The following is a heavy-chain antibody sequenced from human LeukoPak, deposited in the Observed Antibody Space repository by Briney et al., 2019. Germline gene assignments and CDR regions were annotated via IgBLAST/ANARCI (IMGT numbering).Heavy chain of an antibody. CDR2: ISWNSGSI. CDR3: AKEYCSSTSCYFGIGGFDAFDI. D-gene: IGHD2-2*01. Sequence: PGGSLRLSCAASGFTFDDYAMHWVRQAPGKGLGWVSGISWNSGSIGYADSVKGRFTISRDNAKNSLYLQMNSLRAEDTALYYCAKEYCSSTSCYFGIGGFDAFDIWGQGTMVTVSS. V-gene: IGHV3-9*01. CDR1: GFTFDDYA. J-gene: IGHJ3*02.